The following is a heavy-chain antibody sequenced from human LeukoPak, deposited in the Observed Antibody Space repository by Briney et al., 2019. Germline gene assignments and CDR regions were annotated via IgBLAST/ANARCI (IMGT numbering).Heavy chain of an antibody. CDR3: ARGEYSSSWYWNY. J-gene: IGHJ4*02. CDR2: ISAYNGNT. D-gene: IGHD6-13*01. CDR1: GYTFTGYY. V-gene: IGHV1-18*04. Sequence: GASVKVSCKASGYTFTGYYVHWLRQAPGQGLEWMGRISAYNGNTNYAQKLQGRVTMTTDTSTSTAYMELRSLRSDDTAVYYCARGEYSSSWYWNYWGQGTLVTVSS.